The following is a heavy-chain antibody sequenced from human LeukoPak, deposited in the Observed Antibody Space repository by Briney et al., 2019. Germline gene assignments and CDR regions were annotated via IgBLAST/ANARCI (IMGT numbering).Heavy chain of an antibody. CDR3: ARGFDGLRLKGQYFDY. J-gene: IGHJ4*02. Sequence: ASVKVSCKAFGHSLTSYSMHWVRQAPGQGLEWMGIINPSGGSTSYAQKFQGRVTMTRDTSTSTVYMEVASLRSEDTAVYYCARGFDGLRLKGQYFDYWGQGTLVTVSS. CDR1: GHSLTSYS. V-gene: IGHV1-46*01. D-gene: IGHD5/OR15-5a*01. CDR2: INPSGGST.